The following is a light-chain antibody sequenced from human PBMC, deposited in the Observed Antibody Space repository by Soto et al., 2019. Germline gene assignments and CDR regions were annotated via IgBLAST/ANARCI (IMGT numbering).Light chain of an antibody. CDR1: QGFSTY. J-gene: IGKJ4*01. Sequence: DIQMTQSPSSLSASVGDRVTITCRARQGFSTYLAWYQQKPGKVPKLLIFAASTLQSGVPSRFSGSGSGTDFTLTISSLQTEDVATYFCQQYISVPLAFGGGTKVEIK. CDR3: QQYISVPLA. V-gene: IGKV1-27*01. CDR2: AAS.